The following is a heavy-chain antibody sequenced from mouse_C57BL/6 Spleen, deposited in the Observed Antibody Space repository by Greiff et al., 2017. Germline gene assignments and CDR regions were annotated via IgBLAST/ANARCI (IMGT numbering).Heavy chain of an antibody. CDR3: ARYGLDYAMDY. D-gene: IGHD1-1*01. CDR2: IDPNSGGT. J-gene: IGHJ4*01. Sequence: VQLQQPGAELVKPGASVKLSCKASGYTFTSYWMHWVKQRPGRGLEWIGRIDPNSGGTKYNEKFKSKATLTVDKPSSTAYMQLSSLTSEDSAVYYCARYGLDYAMDYWGQGTSGTVSS. CDR1: GYTFTSYW. V-gene: IGHV1-72*01.